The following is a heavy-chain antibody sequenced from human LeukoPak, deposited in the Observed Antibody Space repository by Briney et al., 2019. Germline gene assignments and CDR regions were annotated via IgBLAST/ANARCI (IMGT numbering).Heavy chain of an antibody. CDR2: IYYSGST. Sequence: PSETLSLTCTVSGGSISSYYWSWIRQPPGKGLERIGYIYYSGSTNYNPSLKSRVTISVDTSKNQFSLKLSSVTAADTVVYYCARDPGSGLDYWGQGTLVTVSS. V-gene: IGHV4-59*01. CDR1: GGSISSYY. J-gene: IGHJ4*02. D-gene: IGHD6-19*01. CDR3: ARDPGSGLDY.